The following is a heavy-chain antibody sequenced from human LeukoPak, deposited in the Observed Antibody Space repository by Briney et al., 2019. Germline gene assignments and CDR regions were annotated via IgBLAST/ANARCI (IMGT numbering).Heavy chain of an antibody. Sequence: ASVKVSCKTSGYTFNDYFYHWVRQAPGQGLEWMGWINAKICGTDYAQKFQGRVTMTRDTSISTAYMELRRLRSDDTAIYYCARDLFTPRDLWGQGTRVTVSS. V-gene: IGHV1-2*02. CDR3: ARDLFTPRDL. J-gene: IGHJ5*02. CDR1: GYTFNDYF. D-gene: IGHD2-15*01. CDR2: INAKICGT.